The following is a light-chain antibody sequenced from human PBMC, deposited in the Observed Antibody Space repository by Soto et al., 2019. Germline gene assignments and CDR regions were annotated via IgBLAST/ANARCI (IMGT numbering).Light chain of an antibody. CDR1: QSVSSY. CDR2: GAS. CDR3: QYRNNWPPYT. Sequence: EIVMTQCPATLSLSPGERATLSCRASQSVSSYLAWHRQKPGQAPRLLICGASNRATGIPARFSASGSGTEFTLTISSLESEDFALYYCQYRNNWPPYTFGQGAKLEIK. V-gene: IGKV3-11*01. J-gene: IGKJ2*01.